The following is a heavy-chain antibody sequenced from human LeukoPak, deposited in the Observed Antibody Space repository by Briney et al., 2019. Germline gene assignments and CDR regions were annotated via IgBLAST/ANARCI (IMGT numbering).Heavy chain of an antibody. CDR1: GYTFTSYG. V-gene: IGHV1-18*01. D-gene: IGHD2-2*01. Sequence: GASVKVSCKASGYTFTSYGISWVRQAPGQGLEWMGWISAYNGNTNYAQKLQGRVTMTTDTSTCTAYMELRSLRSDDTAVYYCARGGGRYCSSTSCFAMDVWGKGTTVTVSS. CDR2: ISAYNGNT. CDR3: ARGGGRYCSSTSCFAMDV. J-gene: IGHJ6*03.